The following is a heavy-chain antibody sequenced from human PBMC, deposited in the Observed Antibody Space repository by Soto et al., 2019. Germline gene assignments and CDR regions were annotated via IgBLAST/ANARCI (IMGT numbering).Heavy chain of an antibody. D-gene: IGHD3-10*01. CDR2: IIPIFGTA. CDR3: ARDYSGSGSRDYYVAY. J-gene: IGHJ4*02. CDR1: GGTFSSYA. V-gene: IGHV1-69*01. Sequence: QVQLVQSGAEVKKPGSSVKVSCKASGGTFSSYASSWVRQATGQGLEWMGGIIPIFGTANYAQKSQSRVTITTDESTSAAYMELSSLRSEDTAVYDCARDYSGSGSRDYYVAYWGQRTLVTVSS.